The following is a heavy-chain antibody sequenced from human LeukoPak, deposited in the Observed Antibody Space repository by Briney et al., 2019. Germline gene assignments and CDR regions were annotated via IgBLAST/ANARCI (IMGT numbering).Heavy chain of an antibody. J-gene: IGHJ5*02. CDR1: EYTFTGYY. CDR2: ISPSGGST. Sequence: ASVKVSCKASEYTFTGYYMHWVRQAPGQGPEWMGVISPSGGSTTYAQKFQGRVTLTRDMSTSTDYLELSSLRSEDTAVYYCARDNSVRDEVWWFNPWGQGTLVTVSS. CDR3: ARDNSVRDEVWWFNP. D-gene: IGHD5-24*01. V-gene: IGHV1-46*01.